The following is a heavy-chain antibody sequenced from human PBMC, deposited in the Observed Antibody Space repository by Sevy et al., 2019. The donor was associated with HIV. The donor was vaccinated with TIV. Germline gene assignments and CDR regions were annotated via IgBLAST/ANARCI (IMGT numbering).Heavy chain of an antibody. CDR3: ARGSAATPGPHY. Sequence: ASVKVSCKASGGTFSSYAISWVRQAPGQGLEWMGGIIPIFGTANYAQKFQGRVTITADESTSTAYMELSSLRSEDTAVYYCARGSAATPGPHYWGQGTLVTVSS. CDR1: GGTFSSYA. J-gene: IGHJ4*02. D-gene: IGHD2-15*01. CDR2: IIPIFGTA. V-gene: IGHV1-69*13.